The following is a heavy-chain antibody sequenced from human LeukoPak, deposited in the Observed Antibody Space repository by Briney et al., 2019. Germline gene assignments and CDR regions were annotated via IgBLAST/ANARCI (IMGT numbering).Heavy chain of an antibody. V-gene: IGHV1-69*04. CDR3: AREALIVVLGYAFDI. D-gene: IGHD2-21*01. CDR2: IIPILGIA. J-gene: IGHJ3*02. Sequence: GASVKVSCKASGGTFSSYAISWVRQAPGQGLEWMGRIIPILGIANYAQKFQGRVTITADKSTSTAYMELSSLRSEDTAVYYCAREALIVVLGYAFDIWGQGTMVTVSS. CDR1: GGTFSSYA.